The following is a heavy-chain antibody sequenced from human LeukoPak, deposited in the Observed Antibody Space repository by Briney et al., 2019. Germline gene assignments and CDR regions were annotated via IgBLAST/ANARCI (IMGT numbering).Heavy chain of an antibody. CDR2: ISSSSSYI. Sequence: GGSLRLSCAASGFTFSSYSMNWVRQAPGKGLDWVSSISSSSSYIYYADSVKGRFTISRENAKNSLYLQMNSQRAEDTAVYYSARDDSSGYYSYWGQGTLVTVSS. V-gene: IGHV3-21*01. D-gene: IGHD3-22*01. CDR1: GFTFSSYS. CDR3: ARDDSSGYYSY. J-gene: IGHJ4*02.